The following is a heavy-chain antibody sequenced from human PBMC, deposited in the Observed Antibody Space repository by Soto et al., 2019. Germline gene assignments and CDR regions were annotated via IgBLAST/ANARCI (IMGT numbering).Heavy chain of an antibody. V-gene: IGHV3-7*03. Sequence: GGSLRLSCAASGFSFSFYWMSWVRQAPGKGLEWVANIKQDGGTQYYVDSVKGRFTISRDNAKNSLYLQMNNLRADDTAVYYCARDEAIDYWGQGTLVTVSS. CDR1: GFSFSFYW. CDR3: ARDEAIDY. J-gene: IGHJ4*02. CDR2: IKQDGGTQ.